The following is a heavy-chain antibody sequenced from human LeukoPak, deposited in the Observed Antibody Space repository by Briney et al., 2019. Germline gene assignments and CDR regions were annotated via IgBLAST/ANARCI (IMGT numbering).Heavy chain of an antibody. J-gene: IGHJ6*02. CDR1: GYTFTSYD. CDR3: ASYGMDV. CDR2: MNPNSGNT. V-gene: IGHV1-8*01. Sequence: ASVTVSCKASGYTFTSYDINWVRQAPGQGLEWMGWMNPNSGNTGYAQKFRGRVTMTRNTSISTAYMELSSLRSEDTAVYYCASYGMDVWGQGTTVTVSS.